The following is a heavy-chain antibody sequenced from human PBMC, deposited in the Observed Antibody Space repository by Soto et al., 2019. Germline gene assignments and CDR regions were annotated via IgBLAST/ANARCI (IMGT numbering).Heavy chain of an antibody. CDR2: IYYSGST. V-gene: IGHV4-39*01. D-gene: IGHD6-19*01. Sequence: SSETLSLTCTVSGGSISSSSYYWGWIRQPPGKGLEWIGSIYYSGSTYYNPSLKSRVTISVDTSKNQFSLKLSSVTAADTAVYYCARHPRRAVAGTGRNWFDPWGQGTLVTVSS. J-gene: IGHJ5*02. CDR1: GGSISSSSYY. CDR3: ARHPRRAVAGTGRNWFDP.